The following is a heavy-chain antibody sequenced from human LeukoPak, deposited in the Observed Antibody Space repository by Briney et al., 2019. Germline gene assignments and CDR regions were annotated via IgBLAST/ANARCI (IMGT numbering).Heavy chain of an antibody. CDR1: GGSFRISSYY. Sequence: SETLSLTCTVSGGSFRISSYYWGWIRQPPGKGLEWIGSIYYSGSTHYNPSLKSRVTISVDTSKNQFSLKLSSVTAADTAVYYCARIIPPTNWGQGTLVTVSS. CDR2: IYYSGST. D-gene: IGHD3-16*01. V-gene: IGHV4-39*07. CDR3: ARIIPPTN. J-gene: IGHJ4*02.